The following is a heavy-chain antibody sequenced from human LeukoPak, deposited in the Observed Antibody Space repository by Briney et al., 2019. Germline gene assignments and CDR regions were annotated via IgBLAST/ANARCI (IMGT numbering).Heavy chain of an antibody. CDR2: ISYDGSNK. Sequence: GRSLRLSCAASGFTFSSYGMHWVRQAPGKGLEWVAVISYDGSNKYYADSVKGRFTISRDNSKNTLYLQMSSLRAEDTAVYYCASQFGDWEVYWGQGTLVTVSS. J-gene: IGHJ4*02. D-gene: IGHD2-21*02. CDR3: ASQFGDWEVY. V-gene: IGHV3-30*03. CDR1: GFTFSSYG.